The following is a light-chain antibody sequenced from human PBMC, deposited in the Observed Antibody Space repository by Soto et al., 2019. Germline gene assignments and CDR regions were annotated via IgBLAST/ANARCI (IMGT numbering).Light chain of an antibody. J-gene: IGKJ2*01. Sequence: EIVSTQSPATLSLSPGQRATLSCRAGQSVGSYLAWYQQKPGQAPRLLIYDASNRATGIPDRFSGSGSGTDFTLTISSLEPEDFAVYYCHQRSNWPRTFGQGTKLEIK. V-gene: IGKV3-11*01. CDR1: QSVGSY. CDR3: HQRSNWPRT. CDR2: DAS.